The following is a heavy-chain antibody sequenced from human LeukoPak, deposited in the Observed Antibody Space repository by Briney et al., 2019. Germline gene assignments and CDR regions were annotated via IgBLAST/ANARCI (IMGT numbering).Heavy chain of an antibody. CDR1: GFTFSSYG. D-gene: IGHD3-10*01. J-gene: IGHJ5*02. CDR3: AKGYYGSGTYGWFDP. CDR2: ISGSGDRT. V-gene: IGHV3-23*01. Sequence: GGSLRLSCAASGFTFSSYGMSWVRQAPGKGLEWVSDISGSGDRTNYADSVKGRFTISRDNSKNTLYVQMISLRAEDTAVYYCAKGYYGSGTYGWFDPWGQGTLVTVSS.